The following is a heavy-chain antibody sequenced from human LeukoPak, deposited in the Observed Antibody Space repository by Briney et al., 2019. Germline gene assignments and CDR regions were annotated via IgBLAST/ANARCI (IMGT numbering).Heavy chain of an antibody. V-gene: IGHV3-7*04. CDR1: GITLSELW. CDR3: VGGYGWLPDY. CDR2: IKQDGSEK. J-gene: IGHJ4*02. D-gene: IGHD6-19*01. Sequence: GGSLRLSCAGYGITLSELWMNWVRQVPGKGLEWVANIKQDGSEKKYVDSVEGRFTISRGNAKNSVYLQMNSLRVDDTAVYYCVGGYGWLPDYWGQGALVTVSS.